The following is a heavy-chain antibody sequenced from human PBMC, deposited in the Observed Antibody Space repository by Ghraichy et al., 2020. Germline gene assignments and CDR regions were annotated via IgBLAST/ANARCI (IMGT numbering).Heavy chain of an antibody. V-gene: IGHV3-30*02. D-gene: IGHD3-3*01. CDR3: AKGRFGHYDFWSGYSDAGFDI. CDR2: IRYDGSNK. CDR1: GFTFSSYG. J-gene: IGHJ3*02. Sequence: LSLTCAASGFTFSSYGIHWVRQAPGKGLEWVAFIRYDGSNKYYVDSVKGRFTISRDNSKNTLYLQMNSLRAEDTAVYYCAKGRFGHYDFWSGYSDAGFDIWGQGTMVTVSS.